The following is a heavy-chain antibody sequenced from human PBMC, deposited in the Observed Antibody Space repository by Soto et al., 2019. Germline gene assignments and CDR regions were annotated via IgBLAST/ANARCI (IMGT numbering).Heavy chain of an antibody. CDR2: INPNSGGT. CDR3: ARLGGNIPLPAYWFDP. Sequence: EASVKVSCKASGYTCTGYYMHLVLQAPVQGLEWLGWINPNSGGTIYAQKFQGRDTMTRDTSISTAYMELSRLRTDDTAVYYCARLGGNIPLPAYWFDPWGQGTLVTVSS. J-gene: IGHJ5*02. CDR1: GYTCTGYY. D-gene: IGHD3-16*01. V-gene: IGHV1-2*02.